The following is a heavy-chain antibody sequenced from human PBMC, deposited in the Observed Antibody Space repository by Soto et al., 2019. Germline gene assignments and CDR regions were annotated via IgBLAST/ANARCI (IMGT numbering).Heavy chain of an antibody. V-gene: IGHV4-4*02. CDR1: GGSISTNW. J-gene: IGHJ4*02. CDR3: ARHIAVSGTRGFDF. Sequence: QVQLQESDPGLLKPSGTLSLTCAVSGGSISTNWWSWVRQPPGKGLEGIGEIYHSGSTNYNPSLKNRVTMSVDKSQNHLSLNLNSVTAADTAVYYCARHIAVSGTRGFDFWGQGTLVTVSS. D-gene: IGHD6-19*01. CDR2: IYHSGST.